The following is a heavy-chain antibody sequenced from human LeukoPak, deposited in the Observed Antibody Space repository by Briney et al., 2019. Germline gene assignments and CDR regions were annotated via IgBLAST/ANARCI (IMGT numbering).Heavy chain of an antibody. CDR2: ISYDGSNR. D-gene: IGHD6-19*01. J-gene: IGHJ6*02. CDR3: ARALYSSGWYWEHYYYYGMDV. V-gene: IGHV3-30-3*01. CDR1: GFTFGSYA. Sequence: GGSLRLSCAASGFTFGSYAMHWVCQAPGKGLEWVAVISYDGSNRYYADSVKGRFTISRDNSKNTLYLQMNSLRAEDTAVYYCARALYSSGWYWEHYYYYGMDVWGQGTTVTVSS.